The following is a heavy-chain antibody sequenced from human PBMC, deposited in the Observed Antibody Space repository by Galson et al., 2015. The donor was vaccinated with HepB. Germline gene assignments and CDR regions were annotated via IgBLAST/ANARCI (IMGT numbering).Heavy chain of an antibody. Sequence: PALVKPTQTLTLTCTFSGFSLSTSGMCVSWIRQPPGKALEWLALIDWDDDKYYSTSLRTRLTISKDTSKNQVVLTMTNMDPVDTATYYCARLSNGWYKTNWDFDLWGRGTLVTVSS. CDR2: IDWDDDK. CDR1: GFSLSTSGMC. V-gene: IGHV2-70*01. D-gene: IGHD6-19*01. J-gene: IGHJ2*01. CDR3: ARLSNGWYKTNWDFDL.